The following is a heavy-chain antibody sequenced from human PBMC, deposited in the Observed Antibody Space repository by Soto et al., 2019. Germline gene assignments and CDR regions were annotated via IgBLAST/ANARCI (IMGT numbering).Heavy chain of an antibody. CDR1: GVRGGNAW. J-gene: IGHJ5*02. CDR3: TTAPSPWDP. Sequence: AVGFLSLSYTVSGVRGGNAWMTWVRQAPGKGLEWVGRMKSDTDGGIIDYAAPVKGRFTISRDDSKNTLYLQMESLQSEDSAMYFCTTAPSPWDPWGLGTLVTVPS. CDR2: MKSDTDGGII. V-gene: IGHV3-15*05.